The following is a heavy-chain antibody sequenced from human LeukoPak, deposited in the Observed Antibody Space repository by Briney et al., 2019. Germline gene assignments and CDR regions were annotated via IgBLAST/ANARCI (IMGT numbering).Heavy chain of an antibody. V-gene: IGHV3-23*01. D-gene: IGHD4-17*01. CDR1: GFTFSSYS. Sequence: GGSLRLSCAASGFTFSSYSMNWVRRAPGRGLEWVSTVSAGATSTHYADSVKGRFTISRDNSKNTLYLQMNSPRAEDTAVYYCAKSETTVTTGPNDLWGQGTLVTVSS. CDR3: AKSETTVTTGPNDL. CDR2: VSAGATST. J-gene: IGHJ4*02.